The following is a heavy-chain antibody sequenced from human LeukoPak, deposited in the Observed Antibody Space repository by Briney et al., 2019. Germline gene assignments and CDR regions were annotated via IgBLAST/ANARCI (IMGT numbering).Heavy chain of an antibody. CDR2: IYYSGST. CDR1: GXSVSSGSYY. V-gene: IGHV4-61*01. CDR3: ASYYYGSGNYNWFDP. J-gene: IGHJ5*02. D-gene: IGHD3-10*01. Sequence: SGTLSLTCTVSGXSVSSGSYYWSWIRQPPGKGLEWIAYIYYSGSTNYNPSLKSRVTISVDTSKNQFSLKLSSVTAADTAVYYCASYYYGSGNYNWFDPWGQGTLVTVSS.